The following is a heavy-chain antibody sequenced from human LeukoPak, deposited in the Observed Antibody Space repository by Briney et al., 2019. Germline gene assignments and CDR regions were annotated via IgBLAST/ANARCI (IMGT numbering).Heavy chain of an antibody. Sequence: GRSLRLSCAASGFTFTYYAMHWVRQAPGKGLEWVSVVSNDGSNQDYTDSVMGRFIISRDDSKSTVYLQMNSLRVDDTAMYYCARGPDPVVRGPRRAFDLWGQGTMVTVSS. CDR1: GFTFTYYA. V-gene: IGHV3-30-3*01. D-gene: IGHD3-10*01. J-gene: IGHJ3*01. CDR3: ARGPDPVVRGPRRAFDL. CDR2: VSNDGSNQ.